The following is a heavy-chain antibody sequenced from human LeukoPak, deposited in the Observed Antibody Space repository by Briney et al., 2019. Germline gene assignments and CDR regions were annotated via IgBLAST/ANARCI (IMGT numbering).Heavy chain of an antibody. D-gene: IGHD6-13*01. J-gene: IGHJ4*02. CDR3: AREGSSWLNYDY. Sequence: PSETLSLTCTVSGGSITSYCWSWLRQPAGKGPEWIGRIYTSGSTKYNPSLKSRVTMSVDTSKNHFSLKMSSVTAADTAVYYCAREGSSWLNYDYWGQGTLVTVSS. CDR2: IYTSGST. CDR1: GGSITSYC. V-gene: IGHV4-4*07.